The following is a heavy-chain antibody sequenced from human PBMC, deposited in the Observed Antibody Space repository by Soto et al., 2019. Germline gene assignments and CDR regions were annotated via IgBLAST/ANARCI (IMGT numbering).Heavy chain of an antibody. CDR3: ARAPRYCSGGSCYSIGYYYYYYMDV. CDR2: ISSSGSTI. D-gene: IGHD2-15*01. J-gene: IGHJ6*03. CDR1: GFTFSDYY. Sequence: QVQRVESGGRLVKPGGSLRLSCAASGFTFSDYYMSWIRQAPGKGLEWVSYISSSGSTIYYADSVKGRFTISRDNAKNSLYLQMNSLRAEDTAVYYCARAPRYCSGGSCYSIGYYYYYYMDVWGKGTTVTVSS. V-gene: IGHV3-11*01.